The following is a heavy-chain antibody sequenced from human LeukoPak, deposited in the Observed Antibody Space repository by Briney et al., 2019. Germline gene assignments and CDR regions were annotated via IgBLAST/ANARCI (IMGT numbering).Heavy chain of an antibody. CDR1: GYTFTSYG. D-gene: IGHD6-13*01. CDR2: IIPILGIA. CDR3: ARDGFGIAAAGTRYFDL. V-gene: IGHV1-69*04. J-gene: IGHJ2*01. Sequence: SVKVSCKASGYTFTSYGISWVRQAPGQGLEWMGRIIPILGIANYAQKFQGRVTITADKSTSTAYMELSSLRSEDTAVYYCARDGFGIAAAGTRYFDLWGRGTLVTVSS.